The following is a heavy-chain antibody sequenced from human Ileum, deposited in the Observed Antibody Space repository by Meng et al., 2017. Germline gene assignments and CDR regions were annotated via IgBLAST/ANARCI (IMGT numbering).Heavy chain of an antibody. CDR3: VREGSGNSWGTL. J-gene: IGHJ2*01. CDR1: GGSISSYY. Sequence: SETLSLTCTVSGGSISSYYWSWIRQPAGKGLEWIGQIYRSGSTNYSPSLKSRVTMSVDTSKNQFSLNLSSVTAADTAVYYCVREGSGNSWGTLWGRGTLVTVSS. CDR2: IYRSGST. V-gene: IGHV4-4*07. D-gene: IGHD2-15*01.